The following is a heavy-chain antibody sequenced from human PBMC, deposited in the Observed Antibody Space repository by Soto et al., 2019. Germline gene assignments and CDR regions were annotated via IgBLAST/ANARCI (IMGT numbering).Heavy chain of an antibody. J-gene: IGHJ4*02. Sequence: EVQLVESGGGLVQPGGSLRLSCAASGFTFSDHYMDWVRQAPGKGREWVGRSKNKADSYTTEYAASVKGRFTISIDGSKNSLFLQMNSLKTEDTAVYYCTVWGSGNDFGAAWGQGILVTVSS. V-gene: IGHV3-72*01. CDR1: GFTFSDHY. CDR2: SKNKADSYTT. CDR3: TVWGSGNDFGAA. D-gene: IGHD3-10*01.